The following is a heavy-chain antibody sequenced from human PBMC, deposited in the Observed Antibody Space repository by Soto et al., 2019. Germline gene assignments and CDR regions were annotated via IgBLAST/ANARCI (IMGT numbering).Heavy chain of an antibody. V-gene: IGHV6-1*01. CDR2: TYYRSKWYN. CDR3: ARGSLKSSWLGYYYYYGMDV. CDR1: GDSVSSNSAA. D-gene: IGHD6-13*01. Sequence: PSQTLSLTCAISGDSVSSNSAAWNWIRQSPSRGLEWLGRTYYRSKWYNDYAVSVKSRITINPDTSKNQFSLQLSSVTPEDTAVYYCARGSLKSSWLGYYYYYGMDVWGQGTTVTVSS. J-gene: IGHJ6*02.